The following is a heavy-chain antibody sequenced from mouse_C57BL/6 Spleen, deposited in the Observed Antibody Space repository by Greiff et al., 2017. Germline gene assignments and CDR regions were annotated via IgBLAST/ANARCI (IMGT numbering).Heavy chain of an antibody. J-gene: IGHJ1*03. D-gene: IGHD2-4*01. V-gene: IGHV10-3*01. Sequence: EVQLVESGGGLVQPKGSLKLSCAASGFTFNTYAMHWVRQAPGKGLEWVARIRSKSSNYATYYADSVKNRFTISRDASQTMLYLQMNNLKTEDTAMYYCVRDDDSWYFDGWGTGTTVTVSS. CDR2: IRSKSSNYAT. CDR3: VRDDDSWYFDG. CDR1: GFTFNTYA.